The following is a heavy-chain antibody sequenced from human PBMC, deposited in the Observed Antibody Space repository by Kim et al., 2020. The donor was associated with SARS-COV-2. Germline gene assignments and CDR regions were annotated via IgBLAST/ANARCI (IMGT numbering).Heavy chain of an antibody. CDR3: ARRHSSLDLDV. Sequence: GSLSLTCAVYGGSFSGYHWSWIRQSPGRGLEWIGEVDHSGNTDYNPSLKSRLTMSVDTSKNQFSLKVNSVTAADTGVYYCARRHSSLDLDVWAKGTTVT. CDR2: VDHSGNT. J-gene: IGHJ6*03. CDR1: GGSFSGYH. V-gene: IGHV4-34*01. D-gene: IGHD6-6*01.